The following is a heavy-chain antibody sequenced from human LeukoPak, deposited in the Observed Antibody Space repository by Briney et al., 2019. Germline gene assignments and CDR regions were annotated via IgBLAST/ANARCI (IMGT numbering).Heavy chain of an antibody. J-gene: IGHJ4*02. V-gene: IGHV3-11*04. CDR2: ISSSGSSI. CDR1: GFTFSDYY. Sequence: GGSLRLSCAASGFTFSDYYMSWIRQAPGKGLEWVSNISSSGSSIYYADSVKGRFTISRDNAKNSLYLQINSLRAEDTAVYYCARGNYDFWSGYSYYFDYWGQGTLVTVSS. CDR3: ARGNYDFWSGYSYYFDY. D-gene: IGHD3-3*01.